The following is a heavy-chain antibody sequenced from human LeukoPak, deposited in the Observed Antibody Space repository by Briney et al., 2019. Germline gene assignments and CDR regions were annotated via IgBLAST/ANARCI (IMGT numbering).Heavy chain of an antibody. CDR2: INPNDGVT. Sequence: ASVKVSCKASGYTFTGYYIHWVRQAPGQGLEWMGWINPNDGVTKFAQKFQGRVTMTRDTSINTVYMEMSRLRSDDTALYYCQILWFDAESTYVDYWGQGTLITVSS. CDR1: GYTFTGYY. J-gene: IGHJ4*02. V-gene: IGHV1-2*02. D-gene: IGHD3-10*01. CDR3: QILWFDAESTYVDY.